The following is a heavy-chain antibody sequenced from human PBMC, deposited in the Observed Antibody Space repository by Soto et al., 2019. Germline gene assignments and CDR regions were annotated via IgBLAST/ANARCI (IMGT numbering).Heavy chain of an antibody. CDR3: AREGAAPYYYYGMDV. Sequence: QVQLQESGPGLVKPSQTLSLTCTVSGGSISSGGYFWSWSRQHPGKGLEWIGFIYYSGSTYYNPSLKSRVTRSVDTSKNQFSLKLSSVTAADTAVYYCAREGAAPYYYYGMDVWGQGTTVTVSS. CDR2: IYYSGST. CDR1: GGSISSGGYF. D-gene: IGHD6-6*01. J-gene: IGHJ6*02. V-gene: IGHV4-31*03.